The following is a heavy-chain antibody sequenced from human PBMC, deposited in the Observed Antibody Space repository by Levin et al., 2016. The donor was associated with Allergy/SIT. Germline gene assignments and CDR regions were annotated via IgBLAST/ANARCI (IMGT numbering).Heavy chain of an antibody. CDR2: IKVDGSEK. Sequence: GESLKISCAASGFTFSGYWMCWVRQAPGKGLEWVANIKVDGSEKHYVDSVKGRFTISRDNSKNTLYLQMNSLRAEDTAVYYCASWSGLSSGSGSYNYYYYGMDVWGQGTTVTVSS. D-gene: IGHD3-10*01. J-gene: IGHJ6*02. CDR1: GFTFSGYW. V-gene: IGHV3-7*01. CDR3: ASWSGLSSGSGSYNYYYYGMDV.